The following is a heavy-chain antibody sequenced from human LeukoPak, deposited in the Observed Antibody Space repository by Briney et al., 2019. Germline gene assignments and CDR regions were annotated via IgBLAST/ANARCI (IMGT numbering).Heavy chain of an antibody. D-gene: IGHD3-10*01. CDR1: GGSISSYY. CDR3: ARGANYYGSSYYDY. V-gene: IGHV4-59*01. J-gene: IGHJ4*02. CDR2: IYYSGST. Sequence: SETLSLTCTVSGGSISSYYWSWIRQPPGKGLEWIGYIYYSGSTNYNPSLKSRVTISVDTSKNQFSLELSSVTAADTAVYYCARGANYYGSSYYDYWGQGTLVTVSS.